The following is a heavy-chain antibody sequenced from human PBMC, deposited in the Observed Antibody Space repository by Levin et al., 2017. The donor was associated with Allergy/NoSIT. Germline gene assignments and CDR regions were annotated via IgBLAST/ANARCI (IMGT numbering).Heavy chain of an antibody. CDR2: INGNSGGI. V-gene: IGHV3-9*01. D-gene: IGHD1-7*01. CDR3: AKDIRRNYIGPDDGFGI. Sequence: PGGSLRLSCAASGFTFDDYAMHWVRQAPGKGLEWVSGINGNSGGIAYADSVKGRFTISRDNAKNSLYLQMNSLKTEDTALYYCAKDIRRNYIGPDDGFGIWGQGTMVTVSS. J-gene: IGHJ3*02. CDR1: GFTFDDYA.